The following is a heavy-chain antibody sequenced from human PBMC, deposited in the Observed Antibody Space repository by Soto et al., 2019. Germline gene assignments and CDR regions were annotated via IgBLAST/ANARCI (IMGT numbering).Heavy chain of an antibody. CDR2: IYYGGST. D-gene: IGHD3-16*01. V-gene: IGHV4-59*08. CDR3: ARLGVWGELFGVGYYYMDV. CDR1: GGSISSYY. Sequence: SETLSLTCTVSGGSISSYYWSWIRQPPGKGLERIGYIYYGGSTNYNPSLKSRVTISVDTSKNQFSLKLSSVTAADTAVYYCARLGVWGELFGVGYYYMDVWGKGTTVTVSS. J-gene: IGHJ6*03.